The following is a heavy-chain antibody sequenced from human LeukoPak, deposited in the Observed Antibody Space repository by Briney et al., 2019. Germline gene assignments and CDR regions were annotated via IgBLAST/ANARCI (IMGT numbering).Heavy chain of an antibody. CDR3: ARGQWPDH. J-gene: IGHJ4*02. V-gene: IGHV4-34*01. Sequence: SGTLSLTCAVYGGSFSGYYWSWIRQPPGKGLEWIGEINHSGSTNYNPSLKSRVTKSVDTSKNQFSLKLSSVTAADTAVYYCARGQWPDHWGQGTLVTVSS. D-gene: IGHD6-19*01. CDR2: INHSGST. CDR1: GGSFSGYY.